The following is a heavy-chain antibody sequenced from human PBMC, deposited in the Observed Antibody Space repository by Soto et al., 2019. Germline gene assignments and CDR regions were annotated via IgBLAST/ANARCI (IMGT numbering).Heavy chain of an antibody. Sequence: SETLSLTCAVSGGSISSSNWWSWVRQPPGKGLEWIGEIHHSGSTNYNPSLKSRVTISVDKSKNQFSLKLSSVTAADTAGYYCARLRFLEWLPLGTISGWFDPWGQGTLVTVSS. CDR1: GGSISSSNW. CDR2: IHHSGST. D-gene: IGHD3-3*01. J-gene: IGHJ5*02. CDR3: ARLRFLEWLPLGTISGWFDP. V-gene: IGHV4-4*02.